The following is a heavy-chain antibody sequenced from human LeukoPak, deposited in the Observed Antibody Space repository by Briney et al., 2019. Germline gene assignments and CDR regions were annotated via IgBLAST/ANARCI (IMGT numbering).Heavy chain of an antibody. V-gene: IGHV1-46*01. J-gene: IGHJ5*02. Sequence: ASVKVSCKASGYTFTGCYMHWVRQAPGQGLEWMGWINPSGGSTSYAQKFQGRVTMTRDTSTSTVYMELSSLRSEDTAVYYCAREREDIVVVVAAPYNWFDPWGQGTLVTVSS. CDR2: INPSGGST. CDR3: AREREDIVVVVAAPYNWFDP. D-gene: IGHD2-15*01. CDR1: GYTFTGCY.